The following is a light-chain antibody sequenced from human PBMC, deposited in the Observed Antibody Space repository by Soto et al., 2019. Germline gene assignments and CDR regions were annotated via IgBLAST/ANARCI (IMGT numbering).Light chain of an antibody. Sequence: EMLLRQSPGTRSLSPGERATLSCRASPRVSSSYLAWYQQKPGQAPRLLIYGASSRATGIPDRLSGSGSGTDFALTISRLEPEDFAVYYCQQYGSSPPWTSGQGT. CDR3: QQYGSSPPWT. CDR1: PRVSSSY. V-gene: IGKV3-20*01. CDR2: GAS. J-gene: IGKJ1*01.